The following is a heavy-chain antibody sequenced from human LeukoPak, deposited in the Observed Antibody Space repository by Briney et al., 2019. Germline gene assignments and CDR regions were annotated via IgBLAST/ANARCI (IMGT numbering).Heavy chain of an antibody. D-gene: IGHD6-19*01. Sequence: GGSLRLSCAASGFTFSSYEMNWVRQAPGKGLEWVSYISSSGSTIYYAESVKGRFTISRDNAKNSLYLQMNSLRAEDTAVYYCAKVVSGWFPYYFDYWGQGTLVTVSS. J-gene: IGHJ4*02. CDR2: ISSSGSTI. V-gene: IGHV3-48*03. CDR1: GFTFSSYE. CDR3: AKVVSGWFPYYFDY.